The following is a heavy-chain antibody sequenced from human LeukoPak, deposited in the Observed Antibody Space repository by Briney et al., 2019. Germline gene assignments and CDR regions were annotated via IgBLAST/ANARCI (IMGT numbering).Heavy chain of an antibody. V-gene: IGHV4-59*08. CDR3: TKYGGSPANYFES. Sequence: PAETLSLTCTVSGDSISAYYWSWVRQPPGKGLEWIAFVHKTGSINYNPSLKSRATISMDTSNSQFSLHVNSVTAADTAVYYCTKYGGSPANYFESRGSGTLVTVSP. CDR2: VHKTGSI. J-gene: IGHJ4*02. D-gene: IGHD1-26*01. CDR1: GDSISAYY.